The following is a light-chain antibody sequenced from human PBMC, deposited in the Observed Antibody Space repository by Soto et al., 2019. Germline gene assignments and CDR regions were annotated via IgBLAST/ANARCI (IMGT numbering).Light chain of an antibody. Sequence: DIQLTQSPSSLSASVGDRVTITCQASQDISDFLNWYQQKPGKAPTLVIYEASNLEKGVPSRFSGSGFGTDFAFTITSLKPEDFATYYCQQYDDLPTFGQGTKLEIK. CDR1: QDISDF. V-gene: IGKV1-33*01. CDR3: QQYDDLPT. CDR2: EAS. J-gene: IGKJ1*01.